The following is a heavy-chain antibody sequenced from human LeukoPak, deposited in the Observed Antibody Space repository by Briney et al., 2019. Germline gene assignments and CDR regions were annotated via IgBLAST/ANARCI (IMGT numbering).Heavy chain of an antibody. J-gene: IGHJ4*02. Sequence: PSETLSLTCTVSGGSISSSSYYWGWIRQPPGKGLEWIGSIYYSGSTYYNPSFKSRVTISVDTSKNQFSLKLSSVTAADTAVYYCARHSPWVYYFDYWGQGTLVTVSS. CDR1: GGSISSSSYY. CDR2: IYYSGST. V-gene: IGHV4-39*01. D-gene: IGHD7-27*01. CDR3: ARHSPWVYYFDY.